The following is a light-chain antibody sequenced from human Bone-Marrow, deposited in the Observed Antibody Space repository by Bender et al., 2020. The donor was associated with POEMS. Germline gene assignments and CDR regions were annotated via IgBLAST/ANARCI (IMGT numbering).Light chain of an antibody. CDR2: KDA. V-gene: IGLV3-25*03. Sequence: SLELTQPPSLSVSPGQTARIPCSGGALPDQYSYGYQQRPGQGPVLVIYKDAERPSGIPERFSGSISGAVVTLTISGVQAEDEADYFCQSPDGSGPWVFGGGTKLTVL. J-gene: IGLJ3*02. CDR1: ALPDQY. CDR3: QSPDGSGPWV.